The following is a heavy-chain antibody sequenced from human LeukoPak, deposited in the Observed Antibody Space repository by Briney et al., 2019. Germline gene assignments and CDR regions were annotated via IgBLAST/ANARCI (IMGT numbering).Heavy chain of an antibody. D-gene: IGHD6-6*01. CDR3: ARDVIAAPSSRRYYYYGMDV. CDR1: GFTFSSYW. J-gene: IGHJ6*02. CDR2: IKQDGSEK. Sequence: PGGSLRLSCAASGFTFSSYWMSWVRQAPGKGLEWVANIKQDGSEKYYVGSVKGRFTISRDNAKNSLYLQMNSLRAEDTAVYYCARDVIAAPSSRRYYYYGMDVWGQGTTVTVSS. V-gene: IGHV3-7*01.